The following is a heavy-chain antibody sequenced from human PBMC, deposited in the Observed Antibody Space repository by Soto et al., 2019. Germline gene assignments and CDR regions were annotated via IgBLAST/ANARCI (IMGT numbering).Heavy chain of an antibody. D-gene: IGHD2-15*01. CDR2: ISPNSGGT. CDR1: GYTFTGYY. CDR3: ARDLEKGGGSAGFDY. Sequence: GASVKVSCKASGYTFTGYYIHWVRQAPGQGLEWMGWISPNSGGTKYPQKFQGRVTMTRDTSIRTVYMSLTGLKSDDTAVYFCARDLEKGGGSAGFDYWGQGTLVTVYS. J-gene: IGHJ4*02. V-gene: IGHV1-2*02.